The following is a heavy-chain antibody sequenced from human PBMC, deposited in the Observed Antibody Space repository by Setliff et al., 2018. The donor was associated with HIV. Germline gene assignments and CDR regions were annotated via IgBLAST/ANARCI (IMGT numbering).Heavy chain of an antibody. CDR2: IYHTGIT. Sequence: SETLSLTCIVSGASISSNTWSWIRQPPGKGLEWIGSIYHTGITYDNPSLKSRVTLSVDTSKNQISLRLSSVTAADTAVYYCARLSGGMVPNYWGQGTLVTVSS. V-gene: IGHV4-39*01. J-gene: IGHJ4*02. D-gene: IGHD3-10*01. CDR3: ARLSGGMVPNY. CDR1: GASISSNT.